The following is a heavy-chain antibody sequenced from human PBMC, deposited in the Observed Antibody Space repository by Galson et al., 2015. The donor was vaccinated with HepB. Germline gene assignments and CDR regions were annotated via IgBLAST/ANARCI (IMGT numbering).Heavy chain of an antibody. CDR2: INPNSGGT. J-gene: IGHJ4*02. Sequence: SVKVSCKASGYTFTGYYMHWVRQAPGQGLEWMGRINPNSGGTNYAQKFQGRVTMTRNTSISTAYMELSSLRSEDTAVYYCARVDGGWPVDYWGQGTLVTVSS. D-gene: IGHD6-19*01. CDR1: GYTFTGYY. CDR3: ARVDGGWPVDY. V-gene: IGHV1-2*06.